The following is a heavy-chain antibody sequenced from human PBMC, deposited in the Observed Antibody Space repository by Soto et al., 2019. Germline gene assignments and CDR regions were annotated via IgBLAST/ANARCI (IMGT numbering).Heavy chain of an antibody. CDR3: AKGKISTTTYTSFDY. V-gene: IGHV3-23*01. D-gene: IGHD1-26*01. CDR1: RFTFSWYY. Sequence: ESLRLSCSASRFTFSWYYRSWVRQAAGKGLGWVSTFIGPGGGTYYAGSVKGRFTISRDNFKSSLYLQMSSLRAEYTAVYYRAKGKISTTTYTSFDYWGQGTLVTVSS. J-gene: IGHJ4*02. CDR2: FIGPGGGT.